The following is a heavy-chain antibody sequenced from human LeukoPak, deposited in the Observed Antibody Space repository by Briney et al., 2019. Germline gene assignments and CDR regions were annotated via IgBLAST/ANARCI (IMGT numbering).Heavy chain of an antibody. CDR1: GFTFSGYA. D-gene: IGHD3-10*02. Sequence: GGSLRLSCAASGFTFSGYAMSWVRQAPGKGLEWVSAISGSGGSTYYADAVKGRFTISRDNSKNTLYLQMNSLRAEDTAVYYCAKDGPARFREWVYWGQGTLVTVSS. CDR3: AKDGPARFREWVY. CDR2: ISGSGGST. V-gene: IGHV3-23*01. J-gene: IGHJ4*02.